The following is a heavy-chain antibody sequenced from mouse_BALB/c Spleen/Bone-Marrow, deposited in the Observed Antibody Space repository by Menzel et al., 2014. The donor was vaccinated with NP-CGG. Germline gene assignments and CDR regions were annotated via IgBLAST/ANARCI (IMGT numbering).Heavy chain of an antibody. CDR1: GFDFSRYW. D-gene: IGHD2-3*01. Sequence: DVHLVESGGGLVQPGESLKLSCAASGFDFSRYWMSWVRQAPGKGLEWIGEINPDSSTINYTPSLKDKFIISRDNAKNTLYLQMSKVRSEDTALYYCARPGGYYVGYFDYWGQGTTLTVSS. V-gene: IGHV4-1*02. CDR3: ARPGGYYVGYFDY. CDR2: INPDSSTI. J-gene: IGHJ2*01.